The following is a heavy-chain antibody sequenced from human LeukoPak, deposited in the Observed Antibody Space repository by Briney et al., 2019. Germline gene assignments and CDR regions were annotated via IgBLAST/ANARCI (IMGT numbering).Heavy chain of an antibody. D-gene: IGHD3-9*01. CDR2: ISGSGGST. Sequence: PGGSLRLSCAASGLSFSSYAMSWVRQAPGKGLEWVSAISGSGGSTYYADSVKGRFTISRDNSKNTLYLQMNSLRAEDTAVYYCAKRRPHYDILTGYRYYFDYWGQGTLVTVSS. V-gene: IGHV3-23*01. CDR1: GLSFSSYA. CDR3: AKRRPHYDILTGYRYYFDY. J-gene: IGHJ4*02.